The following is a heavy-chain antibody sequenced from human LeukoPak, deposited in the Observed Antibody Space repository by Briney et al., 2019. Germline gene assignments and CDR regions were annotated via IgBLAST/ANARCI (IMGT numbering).Heavy chain of an antibody. Sequence: SQTLSLTCTVSGGSISSGDYYWSWIRQPPGKGLEWIGYIYYSGSSYYNPSLKSRVTISVDTSKNQFSLKLSSVTAADTAVYYCARVRGLYYGDAFDIWGQGTMVTVSS. J-gene: IGHJ3*02. CDR3: ARVRGLYYGDAFDI. CDR1: GGSISSGDYY. CDR2: IYYSGSS. D-gene: IGHD3-10*01. V-gene: IGHV4-30-4*01.